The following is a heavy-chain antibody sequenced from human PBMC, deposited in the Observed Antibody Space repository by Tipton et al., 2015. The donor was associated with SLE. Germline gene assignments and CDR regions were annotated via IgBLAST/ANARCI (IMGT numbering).Heavy chain of an antibody. CDR1: GFTFSSYE. J-gene: IGHJ3*02. CDR2: ISSSGSTI. Sequence: SLRLSCAASGFTFSSYEMNWVRQAPGKGLEWVSYISSSGSTIYYADSVKGRFTISRDNAKNSLYLQMNSLRAEDTAVYYCARGYWLVLFDAFDIWGQGTMVTVSS. D-gene: IGHD6-19*01. V-gene: IGHV3-48*03. CDR3: ARGYWLVLFDAFDI.